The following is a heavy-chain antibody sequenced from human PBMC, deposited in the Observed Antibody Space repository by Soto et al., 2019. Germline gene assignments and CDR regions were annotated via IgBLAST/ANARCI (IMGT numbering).Heavy chain of an antibody. D-gene: IGHD3-10*01. CDR1: GGSISSGGYS. CDR3: ARSITMVRGVMGMDV. J-gene: IGHJ6*02. CDR2: IYHSGST. Sequence: SETLSLTCAVSGGSISSGGYSWSWIRQPPGKGLEWIGYIYHSGSTYYNPSLKSRVTISVDRSKNQFSLKLSSVTAADTAVYYCARSITMVRGVMGMDVWGQGTTVTVS. V-gene: IGHV4-30-2*01.